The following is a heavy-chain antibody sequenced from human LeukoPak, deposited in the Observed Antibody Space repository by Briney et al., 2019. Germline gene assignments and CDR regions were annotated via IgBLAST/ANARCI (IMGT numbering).Heavy chain of an antibody. D-gene: IGHD6-6*01. Sequence: PGGSLRLSCVASGFTFSNAWMNWVRQAPGKGLEWIGRIKSKSDGGTTDYAAPVKGGFTISRDDSKNTLYLQMNSLKTEDTAVYYCTTALAARPLFRPQAYYCHHMDVWGKGTTVTVSS. CDR3: TTALAARPLFRPQAYYCHHMDV. CDR2: IKSKSDGGTT. CDR1: GFTFSNAW. J-gene: IGHJ6*03. V-gene: IGHV3-15*01.